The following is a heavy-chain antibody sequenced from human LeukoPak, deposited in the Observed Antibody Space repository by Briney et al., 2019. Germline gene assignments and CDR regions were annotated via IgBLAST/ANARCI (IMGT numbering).Heavy chain of an antibody. D-gene: IGHD4-11*01. CDR2: IYHSGST. CDR1: GGSISSGGYS. V-gene: IGHV4-30-2*01. CDR3: ARALGDYRASWFDP. Sequence: SETLSLTCAVSGGSISSGGYSWSWIRHPPGKGLEWIGYIYHSGSTYYNPSLKSRVTISVDRSKNQFSLKLSSVTAADTAVYYCARALGDYRASWFDPWGQGTLVTVSS. J-gene: IGHJ5*02.